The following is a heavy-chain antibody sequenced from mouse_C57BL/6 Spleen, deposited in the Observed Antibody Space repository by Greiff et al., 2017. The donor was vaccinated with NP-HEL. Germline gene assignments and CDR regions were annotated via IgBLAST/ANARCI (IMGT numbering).Heavy chain of an antibody. CDR3: ARGGLTTAGWYFDV. CDR2: INPNYGTT. D-gene: IGHD1-2*01. CDR1: GYSFTDYN. Sequence: EVKLMESGPELVKPGASVKISCKASGYSFTDYNMNWVKQSNGKSLEWIGVINPNYGTTSYNQKFKGKATLTVDQSSSTAYMQLNSLTSEDSAVYYCARGGLTTAGWYFDVWGTGTTVTVSS. V-gene: IGHV1-39*01. J-gene: IGHJ1*03.